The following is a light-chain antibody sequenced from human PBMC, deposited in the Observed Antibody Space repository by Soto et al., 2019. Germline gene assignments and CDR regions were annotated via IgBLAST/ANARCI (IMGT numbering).Light chain of an antibody. Sequence: QSVLTQPASVSGSPGQSIAISCTGTSSDVGGYDYVSWYQQHPDKAPKLMIYEVTKRPSGVSNRFSGSKSGSTASLTISGLQPEDEADYYCSSHTSGSTRVFGRGTKVTVL. CDR1: SSDVGGYDY. CDR3: SSHTSGSTRV. CDR2: EVT. V-gene: IGLV2-14*01. J-gene: IGLJ1*01.